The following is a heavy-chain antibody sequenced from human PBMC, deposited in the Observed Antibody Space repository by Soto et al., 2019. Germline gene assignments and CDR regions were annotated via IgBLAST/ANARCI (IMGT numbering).Heavy chain of an antibody. J-gene: IGHJ4*02. CDR1: GFTFSSYS. CDR2: ISSSSSYI. V-gene: IGHV3-21*01. Sequence: PGGSLRLSCAASGFTFSSYSMNWVRQAPGKGLEWVSSISSSSSYIYYADSVKGRFTISRDNAKNSLYLQMDSLRAEDTAVYYCARDPPGYCSSTSCYTFDYWGQGTLVTVSS. D-gene: IGHD2-2*02. CDR3: ARDPPGYCSSTSCYTFDY.